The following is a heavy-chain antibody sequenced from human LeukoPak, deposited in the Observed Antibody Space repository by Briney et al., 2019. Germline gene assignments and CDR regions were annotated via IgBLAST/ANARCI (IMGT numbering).Heavy chain of an antibody. D-gene: IGHD3-22*01. CDR2: INPNNGGT. V-gene: IGHV1-2*06. CDR3: AKLQSPGHYYYDRSGFHFDY. Sequence: ASVKVSCKASGYTFTGYYMHWVRQAPGQGLEGRGRINPNNGGTNYAQKFQGRVTMTRDTSISTAYMELSRLRSDDTAVYYCAKLQSPGHYYYDRSGFHFDYWGQGTLVTVSS. CDR1: GYTFTGYY. J-gene: IGHJ4*02.